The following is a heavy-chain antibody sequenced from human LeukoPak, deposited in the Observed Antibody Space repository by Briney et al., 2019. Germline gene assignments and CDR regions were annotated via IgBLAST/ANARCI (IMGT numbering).Heavy chain of an antibody. J-gene: IGHJ4*02. CDR3: AREGAYGDYDY. V-gene: IGHV4-59*12. CDR2: IYHSGTT. Sequence: SETLSLTCTVSGGSISSYYWSWIRQPPGKGLEWTGYIYHSGTTNYNPSLKSRVTISVDTSKNQFSLKLSSVTAADTAVYYCAREGAYGDYDYWGQGTLVTVSS. D-gene: IGHD4-17*01. CDR1: GGSISSYY.